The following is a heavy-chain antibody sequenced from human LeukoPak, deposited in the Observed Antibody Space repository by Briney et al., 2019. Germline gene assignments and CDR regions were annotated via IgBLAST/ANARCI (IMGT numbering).Heavy chain of an antibody. Sequence: PSETLCLTCTVSGGSISSSSYYWGWIRQPPGKGLEWIGSIYYSGSTYYNPSLKSRVTISVDTSKNQFSLKLSSVTAADTAVYYCARVSVVPARFGGYWGQGTLVTVSS. V-gene: IGHV4-39*07. J-gene: IGHJ4*02. CDR3: ARVSVVPARFGGY. D-gene: IGHD2-2*01. CDR1: GGSISSSSYY. CDR2: IYYSGST.